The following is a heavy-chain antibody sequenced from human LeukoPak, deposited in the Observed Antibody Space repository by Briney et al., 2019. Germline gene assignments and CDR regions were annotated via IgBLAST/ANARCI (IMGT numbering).Heavy chain of an antibody. CDR3: AKIGRKYDFWTGFYEEEVDYMDV. CDR2: IRYDGSNK. D-gene: IGHD3-3*01. Sequence: GGSLRLSCAASGFTFSSYGMHWVRQAPGKGLEWVAFIRYDGSNKYYADSVKGRFTISRDNSKNTVYLQMNSLRADDTAVYYCAKIGRKYDFWTGFYEEEVDYMDVWGKGTTVTVSS. J-gene: IGHJ6*03. V-gene: IGHV3-30*02. CDR1: GFTFSSYG.